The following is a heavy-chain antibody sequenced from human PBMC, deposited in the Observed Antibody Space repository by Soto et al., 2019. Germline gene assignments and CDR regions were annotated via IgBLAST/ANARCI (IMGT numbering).Heavy chain of an antibody. CDR3: ARGLTEGYFGMDG. J-gene: IGHJ6*02. Sequence: QVQLVQSGAEVKKPGSSVKVSCKTSGGAFSSYDISWVRQAPGQGLEWMGGIIPLFGTTNYAQKFQGRVTLTADESTSTVYMSLYSLRYEDTAVYYCARGLTEGYFGMDGWGPGTKVTVSS. V-gene: IGHV1-69*01. CDR1: GGAFSSYD. CDR2: IIPLFGTT.